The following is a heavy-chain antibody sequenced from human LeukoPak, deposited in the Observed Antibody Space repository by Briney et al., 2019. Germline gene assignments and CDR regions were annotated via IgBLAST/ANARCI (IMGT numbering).Heavy chain of an antibody. CDR1: DGSTTGYY. D-gene: IGHD5-12*01. CDR3: ARVTTINWFDP. J-gene: IGHJ5*02. V-gene: IGHV4-59*01. CDR2: VYYTGRT. Sequence: PSETLSLTCSVSDGSTTGYYWSWIRQPPGKGLEWIAYVYYTGRTLYNPSLESRVTISVDTSKNQFSLKLSSVTAADTAVYYCARVTTINWFDPWGQGTLVTVSS.